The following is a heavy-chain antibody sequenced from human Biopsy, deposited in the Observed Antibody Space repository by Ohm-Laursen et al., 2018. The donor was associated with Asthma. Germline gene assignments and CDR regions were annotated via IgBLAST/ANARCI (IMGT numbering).Heavy chain of an antibody. CDR2: IMTVFGTT. V-gene: IGHV1-69*13. J-gene: IGHJ6*02. CDR3: ARCQVGYSSGWSLLLKKIYYSGMDV. CDR1: GGTFSNFA. D-gene: IGHD6-19*01. Sequence: GATVKISCKAPGGTFSNFAISWVRQAPGQGLEWLGGIMTVFGTTNYAQKVQGRVTITADESTSTAYMEVTSLRSEDTAIYYCARCQVGYSSGWSLLLKKIYYSGMDVWGQGTAVTVPS.